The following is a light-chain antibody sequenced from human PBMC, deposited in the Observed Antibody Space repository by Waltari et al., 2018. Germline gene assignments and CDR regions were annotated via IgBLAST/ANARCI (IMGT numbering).Light chain of an antibody. CDR1: QDISND. J-gene: IGKJ1*01. CDR3: LQQSNYPWT. Sequence: AVHMTQSPSSLSASVGDRVTITCRTSQDISNDLGCYQYKSGRAPKLLIFATSTLQSGVPSRFSGSGSGTGFALTISSLQPEDSATYYCLQQSNYPWTFGQGTKVEI. CDR2: ATS. V-gene: IGKV1-6*01.